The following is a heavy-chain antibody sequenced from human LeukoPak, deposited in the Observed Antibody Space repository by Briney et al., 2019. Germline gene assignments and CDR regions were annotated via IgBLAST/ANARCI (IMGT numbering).Heavy chain of an antibody. J-gene: IGHJ4*02. V-gene: IGHV3-21*01. CDR2: ISSSSSYI. CDR3: ARVGTGSFDY. Sequence: GGSPRLSCAASGFTFSSYSMNWVRQAPGKGLEWVSSISSSSSYIYYADSVKGRFTISRDNAKNSLYLQMNSLRAEDTAVYYCARVGTGSFDYWGQGTLVTVSS. CDR1: GFTFSSYS. D-gene: IGHD1-1*01.